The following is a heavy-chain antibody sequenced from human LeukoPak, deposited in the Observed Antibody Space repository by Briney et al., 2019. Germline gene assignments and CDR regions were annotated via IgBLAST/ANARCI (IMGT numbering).Heavy chain of an antibody. J-gene: IGHJ4*01. CDR1: GFTFSSYA. V-gene: IGHV3-23*01. CDR3: ANSDIYYHSTRDY. D-gene: IGHD3-22*01. Sequence: GGSLRLSCAAAGFTFSSYAMSWVRQAPGKGLEWVSGISGNGGTTYCADSVKGRFTISIDNSKDTLSLHMDSLRAEDTAVYYCANSDIYYHSTRDYWGPRTIVIVSS. CDR2: ISGNGGTT.